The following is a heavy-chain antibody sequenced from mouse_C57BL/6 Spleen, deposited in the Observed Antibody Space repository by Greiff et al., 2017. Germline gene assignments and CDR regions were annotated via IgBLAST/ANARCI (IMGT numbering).Heavy chain of an antibody. V-gene: IGHV1-18*01. CDR3: ARWRLRGGPWFAY. D-gene: IGHD2-4*01. CDR2: INPNNGGT. J-gene: IGHJ3*01. Sequence: VQLQQSGPELVKPGASVKIPCKASGYTFTDYNMDWVKQSHGKSLEWIGDINPNNGGTIYNQKFKGKATLTVDKSSSTAYMELRSLTAEDTAVYYCARWRLRGGPWFAYWGQGTLVTVSA. CDR1: GYTFTDYN.